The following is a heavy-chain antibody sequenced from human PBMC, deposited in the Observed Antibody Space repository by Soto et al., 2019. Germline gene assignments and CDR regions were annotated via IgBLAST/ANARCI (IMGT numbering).Heavy chain of an antibody. Sequence: QVQLQESGPRLVKPSETLSLTCNVSGGSIDNYYWTWIRQAPGKGLEWIGYVYHNGRTSYNPSLKSRVSISVDRSKNQFSLNLSSVTAADTAVYYCAREDRISAPGGIWFQPWGQGTLVTVSS. D-gene: IGHD6-13*01. CDR2: VYHNGRT. J-gene: IGHJ5*02. CDR3: AREDRISAPGGIWFQP. CDR1: GGSIDNYY. V-gene: IGHV4-59*01.